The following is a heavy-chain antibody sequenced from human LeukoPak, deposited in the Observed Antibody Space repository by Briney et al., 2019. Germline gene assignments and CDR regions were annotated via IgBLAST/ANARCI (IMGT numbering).Heavy chain of an antibody. Sequence: GGSLRLSCVASGFSFWNYAMSWVRQAPGKGVQWVSEISGTGGATWYAGFARDRFTISRDNSKKTLYLQMSGLRVEDTAMYYCVKDPRDTYGTNWFVSWGQGTLLIVSS. CDR3: VKDPRDTYGTNWFVS. J-gene: IGHJ5*01. CDR2: ISGTGGAT. D-gene: IGHD2-21*01. CDR1: GFSFWNYA. V-gene: IGHV3-23*01.